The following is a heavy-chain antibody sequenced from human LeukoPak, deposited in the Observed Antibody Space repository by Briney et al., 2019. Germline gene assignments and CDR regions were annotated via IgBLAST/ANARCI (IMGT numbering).Heavy chain of an antibody. CDR3: ARSLGYCSSTSCSMGLYFDY. D-gene: IGHD2-2*01. V-gene: IGHV3-7*03. Sequence: GGSLRLSCAASSFTFSSYWMTWVRQAPGKGLEWVANIKEDGSKTFYVDSVKGRFTISRDNAKNSLYLQMNSLRAEDTAVYYCARSLGYCSSTSCSMGLYFDYWGQGTLVTVSS. CDR1: SFTFSSYW. J-gene: IGHJ4*02. CDR2: IKEDGSKT.